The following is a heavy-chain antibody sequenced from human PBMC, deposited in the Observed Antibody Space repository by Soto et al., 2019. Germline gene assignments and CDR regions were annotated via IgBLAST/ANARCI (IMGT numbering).Heavy chain of an antibody. CDR1: GFTFSNYA. J-gene: IGHJ4*02. CDR3: AKPHGYTSGPTSY. CDR2: ITATADVP. D-gene: IGHD6-25*01. V-gene: IGHV3-23*01. Sequence: EVQLLESGGGLVQPGGSLRLSCAASGFTFSNYAMAWVRQAPGKGPVWVSAITATADVPYYADSVKGRFTISRDNSKNSLNLQMDSLRAEDTAVYYCAKPHGYTSGPTSYWGQGTLVTVSS.